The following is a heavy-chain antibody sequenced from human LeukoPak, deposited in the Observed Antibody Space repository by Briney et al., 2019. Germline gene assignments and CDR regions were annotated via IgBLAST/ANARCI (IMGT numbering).Heavy chain of an antibody. Sequence: SETLSLTCTVSGGSVSSGSYYWSWIRQPPGEGLEWIGYIYYSGSTNYNPSLEGRVTILVDTSRNHFSVKLSSVTAADTAVYYCARSQNYYGSGDYWSQGTLVTVSS. CDR1: GGSVSSGSYY. D-gene: IGHD3-10*01. J-gene: IGHJ4*02. CDR2: IYYSGST. V-gene: IGHV4-61*03. CDR3: ARSQNYYGSGDY.